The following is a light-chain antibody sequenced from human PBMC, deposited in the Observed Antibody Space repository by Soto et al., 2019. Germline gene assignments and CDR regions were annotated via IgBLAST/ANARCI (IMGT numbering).Light chain of an antibody. CDR2: GAS. J-gene: IGKJ3*01. Sequence: EIVLTQSPGTLSLSPGERATVSCRASQSVSSIYLAWYQQKPGQAPRLLIYGASSRATGIPDRFSGSGSGKDFPFTISRLEPDDFAVYYCQQYGSSRATFGPGTKVYIK. CDR3: QQYGSSRAT. V-gene: IGKV3-20*01. CDR1: QSVSSIY.